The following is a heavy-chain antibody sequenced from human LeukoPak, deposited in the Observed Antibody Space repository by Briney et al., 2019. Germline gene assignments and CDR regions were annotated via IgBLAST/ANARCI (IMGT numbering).Heavy chain of an antibody. J-gene: IGHJ4*02. CDR2: ISYDGSNK. V-gene: IGHV3-30-3*01. D-gene: IGHD6-19*01. CDR3: AREGSSGGYFDY. CDR1: GFTFSSYA. Sequence: GGSLRLSCAASGFTFSSYAMHWVRQAPGKGLEWVAVISYDGSNKYYADSVKGRLTISRDNSKNTLYLQMNSLRAEDTAVYFCAREGSSGGYFDYWGQGTLVTVSS.